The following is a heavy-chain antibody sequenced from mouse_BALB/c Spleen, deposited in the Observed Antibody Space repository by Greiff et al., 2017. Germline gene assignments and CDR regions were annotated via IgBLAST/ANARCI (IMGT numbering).Heavy chain of an antibody. J-gene: IGHJ2*01. Sequence: EVQRVESGGDLVKPGGSLKLSCAASGFTFSSYGMSWVRQTPDKRLEWVATISSGGSYTYYPDSVKGRFTISRDNAKNTLYLQMSSLKSEDTAMYYCAREAMINYYFDYWGQGTTLTVSS. D-gene: IGHD2-4*01. CDR1: GFTFSSYG. CDR2: ISSGGSYT. CDR3: AREAMINYYFDY. V-gene: IGHV5-6*01.